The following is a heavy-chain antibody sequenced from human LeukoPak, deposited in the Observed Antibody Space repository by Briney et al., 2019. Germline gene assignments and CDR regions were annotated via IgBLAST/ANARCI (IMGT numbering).Heavy chain of an antibody. CDR2: ISSSGSTI. CDR3: ARAAWAVVVINLGFDY. CDR1: GFTFSDYY. J-gene: IGHJ4*02. Sequence: PGGSLRLSCAASGFTFSDYYMSWIRQAPGKGLEWVSYISSSGSTIYYADSVKGRFTISRDNAKNSLYLQMNSLRAEDTAVYYCARAAWAVVVINLGFDYWGQGTLVTVPS. D-gene: IGHD3-22*01. V-gene: IGHV3-11*01.